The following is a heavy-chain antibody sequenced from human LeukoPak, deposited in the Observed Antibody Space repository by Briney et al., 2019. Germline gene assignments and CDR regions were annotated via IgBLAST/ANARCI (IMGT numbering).Heavy chain of an antibody. D-gene: IGHD3-16*01. V-gene: IGHV3-66*01. J-gene: IGHJ4*02. Sequence: GGSLRLSCAASGFTVINTYMTWVRLAPGKGLEWVSNIYTGGATYYTDSVKGRFTVSRDSSKNTLFLQMNSLREEDTAVYYCARAVLSGGFDRWGQGALVTVSS. CDR3: ARAVLSGGFDR. CDR1: GFTVINTY. CDR2: IYTGGAT.